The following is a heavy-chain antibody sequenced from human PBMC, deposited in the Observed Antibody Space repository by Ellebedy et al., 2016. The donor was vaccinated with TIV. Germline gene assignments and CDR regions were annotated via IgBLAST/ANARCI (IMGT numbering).Heavy chain of an antibody. V-gene: IGHV5-51*01. CDR1: GYSFTSYW. Sequence: GESLKISXKGSGYSFTSYWIGWVRQMPGKGLEWMGIIYPGDSDTRYSPSFQGQVTISADKSISTAYLQWSSLKASDTAMYYCARGASYCGGDCLTRPDAFDIWGQGTMVTVSS. D-gene: IGHD2-21*02. CDR3: ARGASYCGGDCLTRPDAFDI. J-gene: IGHJ3*02. CDR2: IYPGDSDT.